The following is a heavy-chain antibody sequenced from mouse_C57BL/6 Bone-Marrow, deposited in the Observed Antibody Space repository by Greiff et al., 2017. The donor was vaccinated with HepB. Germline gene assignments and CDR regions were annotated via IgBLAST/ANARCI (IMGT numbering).Heavy chain of an antibody. D-gene: IGHD4-1*01. J-gene: IGHJ4*01. CDR3: ARGVPLGDYAMDY. V-gene: IGHV1-59*01. CDR1: GYTFTSYW. CDR2: IDPSDSYT. Sequence: QVQLQQPGAELVRPGTSVKLSCKASGYTFTSYWMHWVKQRPGQGLEWIGVIDPSDSYTNYNQKFKGQATLTVDTSSSTAYMQLSSLTSEDSAVYYCARGVPLGDYAMDYWGQGTSVTVSS.